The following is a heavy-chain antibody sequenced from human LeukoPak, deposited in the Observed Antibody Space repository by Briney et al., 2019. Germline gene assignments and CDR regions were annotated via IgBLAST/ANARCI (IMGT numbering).Heavy chain of an antibody. Sequence: GGSLRFSCAASGFTFRIYWMSWVRQAPGKGLEWVANINQDGSEKYYVDSMEGRFTISRDNAKNSLYLQMHSLRVEDTAVYYCARAGGSGTVDQWGQGTLVTVSS. CDR2: INQDGSEK. CDR1: GFTFRIYW. J-gene: IGHJ4*02. CDR3: ARAGGSGTVDQ. D-gene: IGHD3-10*01. V-gene: IGHV3-7*01.